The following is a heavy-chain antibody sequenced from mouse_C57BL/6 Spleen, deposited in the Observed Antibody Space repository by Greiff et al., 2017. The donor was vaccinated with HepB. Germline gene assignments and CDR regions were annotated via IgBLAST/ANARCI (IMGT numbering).Heavy chain of an antibody. V-gene: IGHV5-4*01. CDR2: ISDGGSYT. D-gene: IGHD1-1*01. CDR1: GFTFSSYA. J-gene: IGHJ4*01. Sequence: EVQGVESGGGLVKPGGSLKLSCAASGFTFSSYAMSWVRQTPEKRLEWVATISDGGSYTYYPDNVKGRFTISRDNAKNNLYLQMSHLKSEDTAMYYCARDTYGSRGDYYAMDYWGQGTSVTVSS. CDR3: ARDTYGSRGDYYAMDY.